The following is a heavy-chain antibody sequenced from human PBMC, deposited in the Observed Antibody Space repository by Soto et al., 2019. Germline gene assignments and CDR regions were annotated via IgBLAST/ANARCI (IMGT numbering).Heavy chain of an antibody. J-gene: IGHJ6*02. CDR2: IIPIFGTA. CDR1: GGTFSSYA. V-gene: IGHV1-69*13. D-gene: IGHD6-13*01. CDR3: ARQGSSSWYSAYYYYGMDV. Sequence: SVKVSCKASGGTFSSYAISWVRQAPGQGLEWMGGIIPIFGTANYAQKFQGRVTITADESTSTAYMELSSLRSEDTAVYYCARQGSSSWYSAYYYYGMDVWGQGTTVTVSS.